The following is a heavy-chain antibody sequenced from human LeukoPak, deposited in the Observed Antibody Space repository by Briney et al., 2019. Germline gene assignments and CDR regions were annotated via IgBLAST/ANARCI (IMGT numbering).Heavy chain of an antibody. CDR1: GFTFSSYA. V-gene: IGHV3-23*01. D-gene: IGHD2-2*01. Sequence: GGSLRLTCAASGFTFSSYAMSWVRQAPGKGLEWVSAISGSGGSTYYADSVKGRFTISRDNSKNTLYLQMNSLRAEDTAVYYCAKGWSQLLISWFDPWGQGTLVTVSS. CDR3: AKGWSQLLISWFDP. J-gene: IGHJ5*02. CDR2: ISGSGGST.